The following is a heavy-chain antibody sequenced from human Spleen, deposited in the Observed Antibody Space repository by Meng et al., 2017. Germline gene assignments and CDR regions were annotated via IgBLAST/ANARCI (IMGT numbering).Heavy chain of an antibody. V-gene: IGHV4-34*01. CDR2: INHSGST. Sequence: SETLSLTCVVSGGSFSDYYWSWIRQPPGKGLEWIGEINHSGSTNYNPSLESRATISVDTSQTHLSLKLSSVTAADSAVYYCARGPTTMAHDFDYWGQGTLVTVSS. J-gene: IGHJ4*02. CDR1: GGSFSDYY. D-gene: IGHD4-11*01. CDR3: ARGPTTMAHDFDY.